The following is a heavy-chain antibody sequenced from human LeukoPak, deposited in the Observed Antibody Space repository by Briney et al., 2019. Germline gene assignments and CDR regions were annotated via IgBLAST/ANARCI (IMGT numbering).Heavy chain of an antibody. Sequence: GGSLRLSCAASGFTFSSYAMHWVRQAPGKGLEWVAVISYDGSNKYYADSVKGRFTISRDNSKNTLYLQMNSLRAEDTAVYYCAKDYGDSRQGYYMDVWGKGTTVAISS. CDR3: AKDYGDSRQGYYMDV. CDR2: ISYDGSNK. D-gene: IGHD4-17*01. V-gene: IGHV3-30*04. CDR1: GFTFSSYA. J-gene: IGHJ6*03.